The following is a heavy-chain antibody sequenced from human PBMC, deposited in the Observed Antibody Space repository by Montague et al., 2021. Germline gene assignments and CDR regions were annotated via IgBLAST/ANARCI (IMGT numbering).Heavy chain of an antibody. J-gene: IGHJ5*02. CDR3: AKQDYFVSGTSYKGFDP. V-gene: IGHV4-59*08. CDR1: SGSIFHAH. Sequence: SETLSLTCTVSSGSIFHAHWSWVRQPPGKGLEWLGSMFYGGATSNNPSLKSRVTMPIDTSTNQFFLKLSFVTAADTAVYYCAKQDYFVSGTSYKGFDPWGQGILVTVSS. CDR2: MFYGGAT. D-gene: IGHD3-10*01.